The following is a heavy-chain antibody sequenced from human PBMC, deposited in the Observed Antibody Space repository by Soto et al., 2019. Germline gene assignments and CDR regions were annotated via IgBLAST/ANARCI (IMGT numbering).Heavy chain of an antibody. D-gene: IGHD6-6*01. J-gene: IGHJ4*02. Sequence: EVQLVESGGGLVQPGGSLRLSCAASGFTVSSNYMSWVRQAPGKGLEWVSVFYRSGTTYYADSVQGRFTISRDNSKNTLYLQMNSLRAEDTAVYYCATLPIPEIAAPPYFDYWGQGTLVTVSS. CDR2: FYRSGTT. CDR3: ATLPIPEIAAPPYFDY. CDR1: GFTVSSNY. V-gene: IGHV3-66*01.